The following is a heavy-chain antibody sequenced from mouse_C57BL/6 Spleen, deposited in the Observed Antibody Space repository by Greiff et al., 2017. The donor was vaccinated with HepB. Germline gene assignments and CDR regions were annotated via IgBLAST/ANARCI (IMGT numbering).Heavy chain of an antibody. CDR3: TRFPSY. J-gene: IGHJ2*01. Sequence: SGAELVRPGASVTLSCKASGYTFTDYEMHWVKQTPVHGLEWIGAIDPETGGTAYNQKFKGKAILTADKSSSTAYMELRSLTSEDSAVYYCTRFPSYWGQGTTLTVSS. V-gene: IGHV1-15*01. CDR2: IDPETGGT. CDR1: GYTFTDYE.